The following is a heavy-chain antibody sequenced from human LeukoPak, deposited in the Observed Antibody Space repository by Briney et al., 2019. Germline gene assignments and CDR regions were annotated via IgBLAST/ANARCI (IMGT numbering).Heavy chain of an antibody. CDR2: IYYSGST. D-gene: IGHD3-10*01. CDR1: GGSISSGDYY. CDR3: ARGVGEFPFDY. Sequence: SQTLSLTCTVSGGSISSGDYYRSWIRQPPGKGLEWIGYIYYSGSTYYNPSLKSRVTISVDTSKNQFSLKLSSVTAADTAVYYCARGVGEFPFDYWGQGTLVTVSS. J-gene: IGHJ4*02. V-gene: IGHV4-30-4*01.